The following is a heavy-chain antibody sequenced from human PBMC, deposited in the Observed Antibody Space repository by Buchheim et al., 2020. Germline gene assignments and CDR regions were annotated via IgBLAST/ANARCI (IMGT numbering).Heavy chain of an antibody. D-gene: IGHD5-24*01. CDR3: ARENRDGYRNGVDV. V-gene: IGHV4-39*07. CDR1: GGSISNSAYF. CDR2: IRYSGTT. Sequence: QLQLQESGPGLVKPSETLSLTCTVSGGSISNSAYFWGWIRQPPGKGPEWIATIRYSGTTYFNPSLQNRVTISVDTSQNQFSLTLRSVTAADTALYYCARENRDGYRNGVDVWGQGTT. J-gene: IGHJ6*02.